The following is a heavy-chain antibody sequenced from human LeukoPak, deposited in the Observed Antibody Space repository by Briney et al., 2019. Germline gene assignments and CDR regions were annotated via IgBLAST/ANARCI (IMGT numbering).Heavy chain of an antibody. CDR3: ARQDYSSSSAPVY. CDR1: GYSFTTYW. CDR2: IYPGDSDT. J-gene: IGHJ4*02. Sequence: GESLKISCKGSGYSFTTYWIAWVRQMPGKGLEWMGIIYPGDSDTRYGPSFQGQVTISADKSISTAYLQWSSLKASDTAMYYCARQDYSSSSAPVYWGQGPLVTVSS. D-gene: IGHD6-6*01. V-gene: IGHV5-51*01.